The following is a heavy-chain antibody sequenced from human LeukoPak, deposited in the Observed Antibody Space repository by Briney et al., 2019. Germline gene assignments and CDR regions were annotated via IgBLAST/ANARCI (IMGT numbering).Heavy chain of an antibody. CDR2: MSPNSGNT. V-gene: IGHV1-8*01. Sequence: ASVKVSCKASGYTFNNYDINWVRQATGQGLEWMGWMSPNSGNTGYAQKFQGRVNISRNTSITTAYMELSSLTSEDTAVYYCARGGMVRGVIITPVYYYYGMDVWAKGPRSPSP. CDR1: GYTFNNYD. D-gene: IGHD3-10*01. CDR3: ARGGMVRGVIITPVYYYYGMDV. J-gene: IGHJ6*02.